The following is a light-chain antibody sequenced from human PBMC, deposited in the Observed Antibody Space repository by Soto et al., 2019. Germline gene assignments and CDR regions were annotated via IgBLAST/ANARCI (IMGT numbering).Light chain of an antibody. Sequence: QSALTQPASVSGSPGQSITISCTGTSSDVGGYNYVSWYQQHPGKAPKLMIYDVSNRPSGVSNRFSGSKSGNTASLTISGLQAEDEADYYCSSYTSRSTLYVFGTGTKVNVL. J-gene: IGLJ1*01. CDR1: SSDVGGYNY. CDR2: DVS. CDR3: SSYTSRSTLYV. V-gene: IGLV2-14*01.